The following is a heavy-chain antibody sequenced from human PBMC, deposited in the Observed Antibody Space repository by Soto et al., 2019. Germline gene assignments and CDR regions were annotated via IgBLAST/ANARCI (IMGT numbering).Heavy chain of an antibody. D-gene: IGHD3-22*01. Sequence: QVQLVQSGAEVKKPGASVKVSCKASGYTFTSYGISWVRQAPGQGLDWMGWISAYNGDTNYPEKFQGRVTMNTDTSTSTAYMELRSLRSDDTAVYYCARDRGYYDSSRYLGRALDIWGQGTMVTVSS. CDR1: GYTFTSYG. J-gene: IGHJ3*02. CDR3: ARDRGYYDSSRYLGRALDI. V-gene: IGHV1-18*01. CDR2: ISAYNGDT.